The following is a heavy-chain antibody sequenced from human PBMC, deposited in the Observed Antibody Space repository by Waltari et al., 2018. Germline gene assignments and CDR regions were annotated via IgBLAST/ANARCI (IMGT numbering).Heavy chain of an antibody. J-gene: IGHJ4*02. CDR1: GFTFSSYA. CDR3: ARDYYYYDSSGLFY. CDR2: ISSNGGST. D-gene: IGHD3-22*01. V-gene: IGHV3-64*01. Sequence: EVQLVASGGGLVQPGGSLRLSCAASGFTFSSYAMHWVRQAPGKGLEYVSAISSNGGSTYYANSVKGRFTISRDNSKNTLYLQMGSLRAEDMAVYYCARDYYYYDSSGLFYWGQGTLVTVSS.